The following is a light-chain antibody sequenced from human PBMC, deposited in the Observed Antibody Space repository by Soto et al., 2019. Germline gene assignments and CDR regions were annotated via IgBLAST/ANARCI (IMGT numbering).Light chain of an antibody. CDR3: QQYNNWPQT. Sequence: IVMTQSPATLSLSPGQRATLSCRASQSVSSKLAWYQQRPGQAPRLLIYSASTRATGIPARFSGSGSGTEFTLTISSLQSEDFAEYHCQQYNNWPQTFGQGTKVDNK. CDR2: SAS. CDR1: QSVSSK. J-gene: IGKJ1*01. V-gene: IGKV3-15*01.